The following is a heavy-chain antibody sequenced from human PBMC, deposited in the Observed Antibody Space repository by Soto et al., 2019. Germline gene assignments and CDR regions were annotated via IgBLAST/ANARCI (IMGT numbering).Heavy chain of an antibody. Sequence: QLQLQESGPGLVKPSETLSLTCSVSGGSISSVSYYWGWIRQPPGKGLEWIGSIYYSGSAYYSPSLTSRVTMSVDTSKHQLSLELRSVTAADTAVYYCARLHCNSPNCVPLDPWGQGTLVTVSS. CDR2: IYYSGSA. CDR3: ARLHCNSPNCVPLDP. J-gene: IGHJ5*02. CDR1: GGSISSVSYY. D-gene: IGHD2-2*01. V-gene: IGHV4-39*01.